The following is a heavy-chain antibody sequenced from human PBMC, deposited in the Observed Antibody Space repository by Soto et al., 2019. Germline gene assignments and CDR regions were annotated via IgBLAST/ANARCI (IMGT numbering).Heavy chain of an antibody. D-gene: IGHD2-15*01. CDR1: GFTFSGSA. CDR3: TRPVEDMHCSGGSCYSDDY. J-gene: IGHJ4*02. CDR2: IRSKANSYAT. V-gene: IGHV3-73*01. Sequence: EVQLVESGGGLVQPGGSLKLSCAASGFTFSGSAMHWVRQASGKGLEWVGRIRSKANSYATAYAASVKGRFTISRDDSKNTAYLQMNSLKTEDTAVYYCTRPVEDMHCSGGSCYSDDYWGQGTLVTVSS.